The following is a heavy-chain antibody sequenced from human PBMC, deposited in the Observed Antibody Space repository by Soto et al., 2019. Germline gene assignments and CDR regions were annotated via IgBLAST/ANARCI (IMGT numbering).Heavy chain of an antibody. D-gene: IGHD2-15*01. CDR3: ARGYCSGGNCLSHLDY. CDR1: GGSVSGYY. CDR2: MFYRESS. V-gene: IGHV4-59*02. Sequence: SETLSLTCSVSGGSVSGYYWSWIRQPPGKGLEWLGQMFYRESSEYNPSLKSRLTVSVDTSKNQFSLRLSSVTAADTAVYYCARGYCSGGNCLSHLDYWGRGTLVTVSS. J-gene: IGHJ4*02.